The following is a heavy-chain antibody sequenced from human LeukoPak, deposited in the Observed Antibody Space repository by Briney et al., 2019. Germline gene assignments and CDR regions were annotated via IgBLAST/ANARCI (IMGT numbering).Heavy chain of an antibody. V-gene: IGHV3-30*04. CDR1: GFTFSSYA. J-gene: IGHJ4*02. CDR2: ISYDGSKN. CDR3: ASSTSGIAVAGAFDY. D-gene: IGHD6-19*01. Sequence: GGSLRLSCAASGFTFSSYAMHWVRQAPGKGLEWGAVISYDGSKNYYADPVKGRFTISRDNSKNTLYLQMNSLRAEDTAVYYCASSTSGIAVAGAFDYWGQGTLVTVSS.